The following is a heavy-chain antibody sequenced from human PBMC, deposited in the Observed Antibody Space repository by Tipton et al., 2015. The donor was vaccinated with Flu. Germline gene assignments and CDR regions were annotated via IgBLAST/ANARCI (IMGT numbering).Heavy chain of an antibody. CDR3: ATTTYYYGSGSHDY. CDR2: VYHGGTT. Sequence: TLSLTCSVSGDSIGSDYLWGWIRQPPGKGLEWIGCVYHGGTTYYNPSLKSRVAISLDTFKNQFSLKLTSVTAADTAVYYCATTTYYYGSGSHDYWGQGTLVTVSS. J-gene: IGHJ4*02. V-gene: IGHV4-38-2*01. CDR1: GDSIGSDYL. D-gene: IGHD3-10*01.